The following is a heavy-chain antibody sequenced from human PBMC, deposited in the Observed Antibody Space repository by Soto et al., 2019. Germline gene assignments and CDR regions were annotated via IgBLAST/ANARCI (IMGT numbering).Heavy chain of an antibody. J-gene: IGHJ4*02. V-gene: IGHV5-51*01. CDR3: ARSKSSGSYYDY. CDR2: IYPGDSDT. CDR1: GYSFTNSW. D-gene: IGHD1-26*01. Sequence: PGESLKISCKASGYSFTNSWIGWVRQMPGKGLEWMGIIYPGDSDTRYSPSFQGQVTISADKSITTAYLQWSSLKASDSTMYYCARSKSSGSYYDYWGQGTLVTVSS.